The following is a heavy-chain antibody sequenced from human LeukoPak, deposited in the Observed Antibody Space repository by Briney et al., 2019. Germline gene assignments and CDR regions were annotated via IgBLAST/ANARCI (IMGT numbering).Heavy chain of an antibody. V-gene: IGHV4-59*08. CDR1: GGSISGYY. J-gene: IGHJ4*02. CDR3: ARHGFDDFDY. D-gene: IGHD2-2*03. Sequence: KPSETLSLTCTVSGGSISGYYCSWIRQPPGKGLEWIGYIYYSGGTNYNPSLKSRVTMLVDTSKNQFSLKVSSMTAADTAVYYCARHGFDDFDYWGQGTLVTVSS. CDR2: IYYSGGT.